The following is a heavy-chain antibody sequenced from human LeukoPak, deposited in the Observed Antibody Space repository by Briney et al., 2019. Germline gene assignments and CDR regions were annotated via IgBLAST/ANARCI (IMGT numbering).Heavy chain of an antibody. Sequence: GGSLRLSCAASGFTFSSYWMSWVRQAPGKGLEWVANIKQDGSEKYYVDSVKGRFTISRDNAKNSLYLQMNSLRAEDTAVYYCARAYHTGYSSSWYEYWGQGTLVTVSS. CDR1: GFTFSSYW. D-gene: IGHD6-13*01. J-gene: IGHJ4*02. CDR3: ARAYHTGYSSSWYEY. V-gene: IGHV3-7*01. CDR2: IKQDGSEK.